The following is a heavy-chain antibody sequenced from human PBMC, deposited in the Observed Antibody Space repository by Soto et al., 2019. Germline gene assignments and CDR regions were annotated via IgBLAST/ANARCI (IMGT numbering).Heavy chain of an antibody. D-gene: IGHD2-21*01. Sequence: SETLSLTCTVFGDSISSGGYYWSWIRQHAGTGLEWIGYIYYSGSTYYNPSLKSRVTISMDTSKNQFSLSLSSVTAADTAVYYCLSGNACVVLLSYWGQGTLVTVSS. CDR3: LSGNACVVLLSY. V-gene: IGHV4-31*03. CDR2: IYYSGST. J-gene: IGHJ4*02. CDR1: GDSISSGGYY.